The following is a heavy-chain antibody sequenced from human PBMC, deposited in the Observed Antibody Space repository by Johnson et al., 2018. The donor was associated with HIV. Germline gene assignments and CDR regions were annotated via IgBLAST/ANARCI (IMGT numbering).Heavy chain of an antibody. CDR1: GFTFGDYS. D-gene: IGHD3-3*01. J-gene: IGHJ3*02. CDR3: TRGGVTIFGVVDAFDI. Sequence: VQLVESGGGLIQPGRSLRLTCTTSGFTFGDYSMTWVRQVPGKVLDWVGFIRSKAYGGTADYAASVKGRFTISRDDAKNIAYLQMNSLKTEDTGVYYCTRGGVTIFGVVDAFDIWGQGTKVTVSS. CDR2: IRSKAYGGTA. V-gene: IGHV3-49*04.